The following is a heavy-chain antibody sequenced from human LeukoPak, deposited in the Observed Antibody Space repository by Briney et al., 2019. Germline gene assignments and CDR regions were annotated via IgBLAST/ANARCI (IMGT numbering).Heavy chain of an antibody. CDR1: GYTFTDYE. CDR3: ARVRGQPHWYCDSSGNDAFDS. CDR2: ISGYDGNT. J-gene: IGHJ3*02. V-gene: IGHV1-18*01. D-gene: IGHD3-22*01. Sequence: AAVKVSCKASGYTFTDYEITWVRQAPGQGLEWMGYISGYDGNTNYAQKHQDRVTMTTETYTSTAYMELRSLRSDDTGVYYSARVRGQPHWYCDSSGNDAFDSWGQRTLVTVSS.